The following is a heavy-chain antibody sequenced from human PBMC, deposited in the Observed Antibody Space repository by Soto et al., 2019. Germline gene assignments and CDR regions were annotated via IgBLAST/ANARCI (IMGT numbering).Heavy chain of an antibody. CDR3: ARGRGQIADSNYKWFDH. CDR1: VFSISSFCYS. D-gene: IGHD4-4*01. CDR2: IYHSGST. V-gene: IGHV4-30-2*01. J-gene: IGHJ5*02. Sequence: SETLSLTCSFSVFSISSFCYSLSWIRQPPWKGLEWIVYIYHSGSTYYNPSLKSRVTISVDRYKNQFSLKMSSVTAADTAMYYCARGRGQIADSNYKWFDHWGKGHMVPVS.